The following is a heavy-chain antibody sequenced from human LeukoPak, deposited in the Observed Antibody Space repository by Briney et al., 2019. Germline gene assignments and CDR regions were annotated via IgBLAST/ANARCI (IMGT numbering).Heavy chain of an antibody. J-gene: IGHJ4*02. Sequence: SGPTLVKPTQTLTLTCAFSGFSLSTSGVGVGWIRQPPVKALEGLALIYWNDDKRYSPSLKSRLTITKDTSKNQVVLTMTNMDPVDTATYYCAHRRGAMTLAPFDYWGQGTLVTVSS. V-gene: IGHV2-5*01. D-gene: IGHD2-21*02. CDR1: GFSLSTSGVG. CDR3: AHRRGAMTLAPFDY. CDR2: IYWNDDK.